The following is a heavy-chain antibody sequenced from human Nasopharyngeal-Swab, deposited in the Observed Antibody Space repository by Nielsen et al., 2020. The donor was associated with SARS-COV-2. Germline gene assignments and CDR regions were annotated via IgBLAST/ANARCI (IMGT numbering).Heavy chain of an antibody. CDR3: ARVGATGYYFDY. Sequence: ASVKVSCKTSGYTFTNYVISWVRQAPGQGLEWPGWISRADTMYAQNLQGRVTMTTDSSTSTAYMELRRLRSDDTAVYYCARVGATGYYFDYWGQGTLVTVSS. D-gene: IGHD1-1*01. J-gene: IGHJ4*02. CDR2: ISRADT. CDR1: GYTFTNYV. V-gene: IGHV1-18*04.